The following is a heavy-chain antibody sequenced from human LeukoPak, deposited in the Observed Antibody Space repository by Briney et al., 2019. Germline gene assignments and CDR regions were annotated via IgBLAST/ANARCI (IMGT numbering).Heavy chain of an antibody. J-gene: IGHJ4*02. CDR3: TKEGASLGSGYFDC. CDR2: IGIAGTAT. V-gene: IGHV3-23*03. CDR1: GFTFRDYT. D-gene: IGHD3-10*01. Sequence: GGSLRLSCAASGFTFRDYTMTWVRQAPGKGLEWVSGIGIAGTATYYKDSVKGRFTISRDDSKNTLYLQMNSLRVEDAALYYCTKEGASLGSGYFDCWGQGTRVTVSS.